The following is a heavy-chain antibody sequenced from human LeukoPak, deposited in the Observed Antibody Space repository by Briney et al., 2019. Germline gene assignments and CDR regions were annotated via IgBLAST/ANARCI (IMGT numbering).Heavy chain of an antibody. J-gene: IGHJ5*02. V-gene: IGHV1-3*01. CDR3: ARARCSGGSCHNWFDP. D-gene: IGHD2-15*01. CDR1: GYTFTSYA. CDR2: INAGNDYT. Sequence: ASVKVSCKASGYTFTSYAMHWVRQAPGQRLEWMGWINAGNDYTKYSQNLQGRVTITRDTSASTAYMELSSLRSEDTAVYYCARARCSGGSCHNWFDPWGQGTLVTVSS.